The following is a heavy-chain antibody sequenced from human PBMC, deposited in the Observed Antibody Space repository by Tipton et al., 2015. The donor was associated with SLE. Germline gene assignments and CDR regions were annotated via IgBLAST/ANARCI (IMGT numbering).Heavy chain of an antibody. D-gene: IGHD6-13*01. Sequence: SLRLSCAASGFTFSSYWMSWVRQAPGKGLEWVANIKQDGSEKYYVDSVKGRFTISRDNSKNTLYLQMNSLRAEDTAVYYCAKDGSSSWINWFDPWGQGTLVTVSS. CDR1: GFTFSSYW. CDR3: AKDGSSSWINWFDP. J-gene: IGHJ5*02. V-gene: IGHV3-7*01. CDR2: IKQDGSEK.